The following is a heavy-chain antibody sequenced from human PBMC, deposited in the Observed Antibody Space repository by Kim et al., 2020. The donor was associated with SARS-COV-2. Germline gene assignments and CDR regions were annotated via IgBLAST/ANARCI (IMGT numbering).Heavy chain of an antibody. D-gene: IGHD6-13*01. Sequence: YAQKFQGRVTMTRDTSISTAYMELSRLRSDDTAVYYCARVGAAGAGHFDYWGQGTLVTVSS. V-gene: IGHV1-2*02. CDR3: ARVGAAGAGHFDY. J-gene: IGHJ4*02.